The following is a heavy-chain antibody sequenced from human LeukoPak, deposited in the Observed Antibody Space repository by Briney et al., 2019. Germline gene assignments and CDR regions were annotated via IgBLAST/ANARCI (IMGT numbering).Heavy chain of an antibody. CDR1: GGSISSGSYF. CDR2: INYRGST. CDR3: ARQIAVAGEWAFDI. V-gene: IGHV4-39*01. D-gene: IGHD6-19*01. Sequence: PSETLPLTCTVSGGSISSGSYFWIWLRQPPGMGLEWLGSINYRGSTYYKPSLKSRVTIPVDTSKNQFSLKLSSVTAADTALYYCARQIAVAGEWAFDIWGQGTMVTVSS. J-gene: IGHJ3*02.